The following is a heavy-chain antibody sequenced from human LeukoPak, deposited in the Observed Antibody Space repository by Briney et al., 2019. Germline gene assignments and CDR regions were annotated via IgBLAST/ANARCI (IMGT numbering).Heavy chain of an antibody. CDR3: ARQDSSGWRRVRFDP. V-gene: IGHV4-59*08. CDR1: GGSISSYY. D-gene: IGHD6-19*01. J-gene: IGHJ5*02. Sequence: PSETLSLTCTVSGGSISSYYWSWIRQPPGKGLEWIGYIYYSGSTNYNPSLKSRVTISVDTSKDQFSLKLSSVTAADTAVYYCARQDSSGWRRVRFDPWGQGTLVTVSS. CDR2: IYYSGST.